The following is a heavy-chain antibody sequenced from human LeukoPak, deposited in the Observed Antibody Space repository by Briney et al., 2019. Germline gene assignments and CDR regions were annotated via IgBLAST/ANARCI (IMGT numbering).Heavy chain of an antibody. V-gene: IGHV4-34*01. CDR3: ARYCSSTSCYYYYGMDV. J-gene: IGHJ6*04. CDR1: GGSFSGYY. CDR2: IYHSGST. D-gene: IGHD2-2*01. Sequence: SETLSLTCAVYGGSFSGYYWSWIRQPPGKGLEWIGEIYHSGSTNYNPSLKSRVTISVDTPKNQFSLKLSSVTAADTAVYYCARYCSSTSCYYYYGMDVWGKGTTVTVSS.